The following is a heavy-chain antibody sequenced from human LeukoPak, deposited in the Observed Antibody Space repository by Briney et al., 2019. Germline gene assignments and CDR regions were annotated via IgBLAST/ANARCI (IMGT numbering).Heavy chain of an antibody. D-gene: IGHD6-13*01. CDR1: GGSFSGYY. Sequence: PSETLSLTCAVYGGSFSGYYWGWIRQPPGKGLEWIGSIYYSVSTFYNPSLKSRVTISVDTSKNQFSLRLSSVTAADTAVYYCARLTRTTAAGTIPFDYWGQGTLVTVSS. CDR3: ARLTRTTAAGTIPFDY. CDR2: IYYSVST. J-gene: IGHJ4*02. V-gene: IGHV4-39*01.